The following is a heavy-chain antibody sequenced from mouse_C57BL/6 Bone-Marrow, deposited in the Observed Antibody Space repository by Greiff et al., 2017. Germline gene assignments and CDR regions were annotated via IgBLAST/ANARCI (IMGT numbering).Heavy chain of an antibody. CDR2: IHPNSGST. V-gene: IGHV1-64*01. D-gene: IGHD2-1*01. Sequence: QVQLQQPGAELVKPGASVKLSCKASGYTFTSYWMHWVKQRPGQGLEWIGMIHPNSGSTNYNEKLKSKATLTVDKSSSTAYMQLSSLTSEDSAVYYCARGRFGNSFAYWGQGTLVTVSA. CDR1: GYTFTSYW. CDR3: ARGRFGNSFAY. J-gene: IGHJ3*01.